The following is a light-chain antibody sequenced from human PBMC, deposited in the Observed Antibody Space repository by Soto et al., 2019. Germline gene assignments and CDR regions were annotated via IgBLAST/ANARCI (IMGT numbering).Light chain of an antibody. CDR2: GAF. Sequence: EIVMTQSPVTLSVSPGERVTLSFRASQSVSSNLSWYQQKPGQAPSLLIYGAFTRATGIPARFSGTGSGTEFTLTISSLEPEDFAVYYCQQRSNWPITFGQGTRLEIK. CDR1: QSVSSN. V-gene: IGKV3-11*01. J-gene: IGKJ5*01. CDR3: QQRSNWPIT.